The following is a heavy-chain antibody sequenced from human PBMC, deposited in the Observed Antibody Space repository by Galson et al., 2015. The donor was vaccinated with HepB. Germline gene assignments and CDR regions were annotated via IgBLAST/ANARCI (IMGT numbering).Heavy chain of an antibody. CDR1: GDSISRYY. J-gene: IGHJ6*02. Sequence: LSLTCTVSGDSISRYYWSWIRQPPGKGLEWIGYIYYSGSTNYNPSLKSRVTISVNTSKNKFSLKVSSVTAADTAVYYCARGRGYIYGYSYYGMDVWGQGTTVTVSS. CDR2: IYYSGST. D-gene: IGHD5-18*01. CDR3: ARGRGYIYGYSYYGMDV. V-gene: IGHV4-59*01.